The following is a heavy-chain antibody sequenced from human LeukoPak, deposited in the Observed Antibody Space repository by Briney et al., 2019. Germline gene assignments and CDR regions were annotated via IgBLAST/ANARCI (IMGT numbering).Heavy chain of an antibody. V-gene: IGHV3-21*01. Sequence: GGSLRLSCVASGPIFSGYSLNWVRQAPGKGLEWVSSISSSDTYIYYADSVKGRFTISRDSAQTSLYLQMNGLRVEDTAVYYCARGGRGHIANPSDYWGQGALVTVSS. CDR1: GPIFSGYS. D-gene: IGHD3-10*01. J-gene: IGHJ4*02. CDR3: ARGGRGHIANPSDY. CDR2: ISSSDTYI.